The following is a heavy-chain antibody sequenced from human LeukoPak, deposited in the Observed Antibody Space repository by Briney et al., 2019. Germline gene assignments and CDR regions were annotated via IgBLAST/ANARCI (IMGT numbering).Heavy chain of an antibody. V-gene: IGHV5-51*01. CDR3: ARLAYCGGDCYFRSYFDY. J-gene: IGHJ4*02. CDR2: IYPGDSDT. CDR1: GFNFASYW. Sequence: GESLKISCQVSGFNFASYWIGWVRQMPGKGLEWMGIIYPGDSDTRYSPSFQGQVTISADKSISTAYLQWSSLKASDTAMYYCARLAYCGGDCYFRSYFDYWGQGTLVTVSS. D-gene: IGHD2-21*02.